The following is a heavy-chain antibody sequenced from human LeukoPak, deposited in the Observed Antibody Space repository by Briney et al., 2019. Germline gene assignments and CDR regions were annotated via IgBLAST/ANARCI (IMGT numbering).Heavy chain of an antibody. J-gene: IGHJ4*02. CDR1: GFTFRTYS. CDR2: ISGDAGTT. D-gene: IGHD3-22*01. CDR3: ATGNFYYDDDGYLPFDH. Sequence: GGSLRLSCEASGFTFRTYSMNWVRQAPGKGLEWISYISGDAGTTNYADSVKGRFTISRDNAKSSLFLQMEDLRAEDTAVYYCATGNFYYDDDGYLPFDHWGQGSLVVISS. V-gene: IGHV3-48*04.